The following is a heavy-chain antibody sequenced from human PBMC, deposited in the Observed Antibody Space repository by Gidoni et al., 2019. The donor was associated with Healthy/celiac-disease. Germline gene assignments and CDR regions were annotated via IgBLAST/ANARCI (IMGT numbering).Heavy chain of an antibody. CDR1: GGSISSSNW. CDR3: ARAEKTSYGDYCDY. Sequence: QVQLQESGPGLVKPSGTLSLTCAVPGGSISSSNWWSWVRQPPGKGLEWIGETYHSGSTTYNPSLKSRVTISVDKSKNQFSLKLSSVTAADTAVYYCARAEKTSYGDYCDYWGQGTLVTVSS. D-gene: IGHD4-17*01. V-gene: IGHV4-4*02. J-gene: IGHJ4*02. CDR2: TYHSGST.